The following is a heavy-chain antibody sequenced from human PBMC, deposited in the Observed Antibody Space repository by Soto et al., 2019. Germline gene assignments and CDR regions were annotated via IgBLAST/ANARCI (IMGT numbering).Heavy chain of an antibody. V-gene: IGHV1-3*01. D-gene: IGHD3-22*01. CDR2: INPGNGNT. J-gene: IGHJ5*01. CDR1: GYTFTSYG. Sequence: ASVKVSCKASGYTFTSYGINWVRQAPGRGLEWMGWINPGNGNTKYSQQFQGRVIIDRDTSASTAYMELSSLRSEGTAVYYCVRGGFLDSSNSLVSWGLGTLLPVS. CDR3: VRGGFLDSSNSLVS.